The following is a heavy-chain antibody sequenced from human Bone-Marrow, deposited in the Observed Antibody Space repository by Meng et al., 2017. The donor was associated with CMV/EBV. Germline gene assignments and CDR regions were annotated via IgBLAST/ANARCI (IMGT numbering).Heavy chain of an antibody. CDR3: AKESRRISYGGPFDY. CDR1: GFTFSSYG. CDR2: ISGTGSST. V-gene: IGHV3-23*01. D-gene: IGHD4/OR15-4a*01. Sequence: GGSLRLSCAASGFTFSSYGMHWVRQAPGKGLEWVSAISGTGSSTYYADSVKVRFTISRDNSKNTLYLQMNSLRVEDTAIYYCAKESRRISYGGPFDYWGQGTRVTVSS. J-gene: IGHJ4*02.